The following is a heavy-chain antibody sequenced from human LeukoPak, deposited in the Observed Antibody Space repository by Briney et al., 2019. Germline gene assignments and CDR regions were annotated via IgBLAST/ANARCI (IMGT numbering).Heavy chain of an antibody. D-gene: IGHD3-9*01. J-gene: IGHJ4*02. Sequence: GGSLRLSCAASGFTFSSYRMAWVRQAPGKGLEWVGRIKSRGSGGTTDFAAPVKDRFTISRDDSKSTLYLQMNSLKTEDTAVYFCAEVRDPNSWSLDYWGQGALVIVSS. V-gene: IGHV3-15*01. CDR1: GFTFSSYR. CDR3: AEVRDPNSWSLDY. CDR2: IKSRGSGGTT.